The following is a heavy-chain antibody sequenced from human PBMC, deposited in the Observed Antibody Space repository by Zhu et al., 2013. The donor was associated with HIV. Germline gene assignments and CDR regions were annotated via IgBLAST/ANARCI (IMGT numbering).Heavy chain of an antibody. CDR2: ISAYNGDT. J-gene: IGHJ5*02. CDR3: AREGAVVPAAHNWFDP. D-gene: IGHD2-2*01. CDR1: GYIFTSMV. V-gene: IGHV1-18*01. Sequence: QVQLGASLRLNESWAHDGLCKASGYIFTSMVLSWVRQAPGQGLEWMGWISAYNGDTNYAQKFQGRVTMTTDTSTSTAYMDLRSLRSDDTAVYYCAREGAVVPAAHNWFDPWGQGTLVTVSS.